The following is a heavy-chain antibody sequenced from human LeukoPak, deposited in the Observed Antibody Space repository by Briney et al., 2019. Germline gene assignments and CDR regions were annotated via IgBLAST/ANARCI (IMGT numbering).Heavy chain of an antibody. D-gene: IGHD6-13*01. CDR1: GYTFTGYY. Sequence: ASVKVSCKASGYTFTGYYMHWVRQAPGQGLEWMGWINPNSGGTNYAQKFQGRVTMTRDTSISTAYMELSRLRSDDTAVYYCARAGKAGYSSSWYFASDYWGQGTLVTVSS. V-gene: IGHV1-2*02. CDR2: INPNSGGT. J-gene: IGHJ4*02. CDR3: ARAGKAGYSSSWYFASDY.